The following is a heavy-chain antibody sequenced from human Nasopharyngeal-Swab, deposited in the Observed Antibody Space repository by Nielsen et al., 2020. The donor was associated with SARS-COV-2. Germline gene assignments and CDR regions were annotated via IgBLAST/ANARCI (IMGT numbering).Heavy chain of an antibody. V-gene: IGHV3-30-3*01. CDR3: ASTGIVGATTLDFDY. J-gene: IGHJ4*02. Sequence: GESLKISCAASGFTFSSYAMHWVRQAPGKGLEWVAVISYDGSNKYYADSVKGRFTISRDNSKNTLYLQMNSLRAEDTAVYYCASTGIVGATTLDFDYWGQGTLVTVSS. CDR2: ISYDGSNK. D-gene: IGHD1-26*01. CDR1: GFTFSSYA.